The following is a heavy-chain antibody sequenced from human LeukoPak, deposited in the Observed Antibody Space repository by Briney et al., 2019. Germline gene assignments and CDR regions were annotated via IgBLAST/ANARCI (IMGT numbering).Heavy chain of an antibody. D-gene: IGHD3-3*02. CDR3: ARVRLADERAWAY. V-gene: IGHV1-2*02. Sequence: ASVKVSCKASGYTFSDFYIHWVRQAPGQGLEYVGWITPKSGDTYSPQRFRGRVTMTRDASISTAYMELSSLRSDDTAVYFCARVRLADERAWAYWGQGTLVTVSS. CDR1: GYTFSDFY. J-gene: IGHJ4*02. CDR2: ITPKSGDT.